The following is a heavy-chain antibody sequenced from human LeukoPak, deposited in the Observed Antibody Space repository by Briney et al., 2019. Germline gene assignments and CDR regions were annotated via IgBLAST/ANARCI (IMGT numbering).Heavy chain of an antibody. CDR1: GYSISSGYY. Sequence: SETLSLTCTVSGYSISSGYYWGWIRQPPGKGLEWVASIYHSGSTYYSPSLKSRVTISVDTSKNQFSLKLSSVTAADTAVYYCARTTEGYCRGRSCYSYYYYMDVWGKGTTVTVSS. V-gene: IGHV4-38-2*02. CDR2: IYHSGST. CDR3: ARTTEGYCRGRSCYSYYYYMDV. J-gene: IGHJ6*03. D-gene: IGHD2-15*01.